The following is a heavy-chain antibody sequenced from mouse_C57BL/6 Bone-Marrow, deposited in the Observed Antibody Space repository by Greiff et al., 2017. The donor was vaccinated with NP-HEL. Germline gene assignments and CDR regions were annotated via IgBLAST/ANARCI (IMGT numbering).Heavy chain of an antibody. J-gene: IGHJ3*01. CDR3: AIHSRSFAY. D-gene: IGHD1-1*01. V-gene: IGHV14-2*01. CDR2: IDPEDGET. CDR1: GFNIKDYY. Sequence: EVKLMESGAELVKPGASVKLSCTASGFNIKDYYMHWVKQRTEQGLEWIGRIDPEDGETKYVPKFQGKATITADTSSNTAYLQLSSLTSEDTAVYYCAIHSRSFAYWGQGTLVTVSA.